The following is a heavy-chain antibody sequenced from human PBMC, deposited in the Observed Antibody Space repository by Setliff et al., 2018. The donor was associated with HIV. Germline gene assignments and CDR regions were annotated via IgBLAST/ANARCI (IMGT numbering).Heavy chain of an antibody. CDR3: ARVPSPFVQEGYFDD. CDR1: GGTFSDYA. D-gene: IGHD2-8*01. J-gene: IGHJ4*01. CDR2: VIPVFGTG. Sequence: SVKVSCKVSGGTFSDYAVTWVRQAPGQGLEWMGGVIPVFGTGNYAQKFQGRVKITTDESTRTAYMELRRLRSEDTAVYYCARVPSPFVQEGYFDDWGQGTLVTVSS. V-gene: IGHV1-69*05.